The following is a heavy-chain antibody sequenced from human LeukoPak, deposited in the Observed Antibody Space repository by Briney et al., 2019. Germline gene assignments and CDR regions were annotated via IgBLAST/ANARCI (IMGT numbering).Heavy chain of an antibody. Sequence: ASVKVSCKASGYTFTGYYMHWVRQAPGQGLEWMGWINPNSGGTNYAQKFQGRVTVTRDTSITTAYMELSRLRSDDTAVYYCARDSSSSWYQNWFDPWGQGTLVTVSS. D-gene: IGHD6-13*01. V-gene: IGHV1-2*02. J-gene: IGHJ5*02. CDR1: GYTFTGYY. CDR2: INPNSGGT. CDR3: ARDSSSSWYQNWFDP.